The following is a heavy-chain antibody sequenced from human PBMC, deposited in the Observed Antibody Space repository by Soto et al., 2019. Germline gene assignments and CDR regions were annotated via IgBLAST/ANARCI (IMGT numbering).Heavy chain of an antibody. CDR1: GGSISSGDYY. V-gene: IGHV4-30-4*01. D-gene: IGHD3-3*01. Sequence: QVQLQESGPGLVKPSQTLSLTCTVSGGSISSGDYYWRWIRQPPGKGLEWIGYIYHSGSTYYNTSLKSRVTISVNTSKNQFSLKLTSVTAADTAVYYGARERHDGARLDHWGQGTLVTVSS. CDR3: ARERHDGARLDH. J-gene: IGHJ5*02. CDR2: IYHSGST.